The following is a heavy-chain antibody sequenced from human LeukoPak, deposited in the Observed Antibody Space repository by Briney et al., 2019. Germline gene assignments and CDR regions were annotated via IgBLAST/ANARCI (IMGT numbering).Heavy chain of an antibody. V-gene: IGHV4-38-2*02. Sequence: SETLSLTCTVSGYSISSGYYWGWIRQPPGKGLEWIAEIHHSGTTHYNPSLKSRLSISVDKSKNQFSLKLTSMAAADTAVYYCARNGDYSMDYWGQGTLVTVSS. D-gene: IGHD2-15*01. CDR2: IHHSGTT. CDR3: ARNGDYSMDY. CDR1: GYSISSGYY. J-gene: IGHJ4*02.